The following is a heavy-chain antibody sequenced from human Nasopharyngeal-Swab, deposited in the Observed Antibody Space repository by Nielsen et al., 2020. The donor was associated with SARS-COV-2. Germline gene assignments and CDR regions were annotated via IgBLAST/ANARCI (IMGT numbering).Heavy chain of an antibody. D-gene: IGHD3-9*01. J-gene: IGHJ3*02. CDR3: AKDTALYLAFDI. Sequence: GESLKISCAASGVTFSSYAMSWVRQAPGKGLEWVSAISGSGGSTYYADSVKGRFTISRDNSKNTLYLQMNSLRAEDTAVYYCAKDTALYLAFDIWGQGTMVTVSS. V-gene: IGHV3-23*01. CDR2: ISGSGGST. CDR1: GVTFSSYA.